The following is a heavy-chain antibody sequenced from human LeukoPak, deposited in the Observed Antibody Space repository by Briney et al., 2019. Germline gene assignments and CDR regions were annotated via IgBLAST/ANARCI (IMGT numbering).Heavy chain of an antibody. CDR3: ARDQRLGIGEDFDY. D-gene: IGHD7-27*01. Sequence: PGGSLRLSCAASGFTFSSYNMNWVRQAPGKGLEWVSSISTSGTYIYYAASVKGRFTIYRDNAQTSLYLQMNSLRAEDTAVYYCARDQRLGIGEDFDYWGQGTLVTVSS. V-gene: IGHV3-21*01. J-gene: IGHJ4*02. CDR2: ISTSGTYI. CDR1: GFTFSSYN.